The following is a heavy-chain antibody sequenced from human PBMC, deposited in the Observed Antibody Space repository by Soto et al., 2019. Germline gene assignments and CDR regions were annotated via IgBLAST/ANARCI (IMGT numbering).Heavy chain of an antibody. J-gene: IGHJ6*02. CDR2: INAGNGNT. CDR1: GYTFTSYA. D-gene: IGHD3-10*01. V-gene: IGHV1-3*01. CDR3: ARELDSGLLWFGEHYYYYGMDV. Sequence: ASVKVSCKASGYTFTSYAMHWVRQAPGQRLEWMGWINAGNGNTKYSQKFQGRVTITRDTSASTACMELSSLRSEDTAVYYCARELDSGLLWFGEHYYYYGMDVWGQGTTVTVSS.